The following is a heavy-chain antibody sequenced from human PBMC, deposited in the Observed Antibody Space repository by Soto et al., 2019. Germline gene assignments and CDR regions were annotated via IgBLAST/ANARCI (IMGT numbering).Heavy chain of an antibody. CDR2: ISSSSSTI. CDR3: ARDRLGNSGWYFAY. D-gene: IGHD6-19*01. V-gene: IGHV3-48*02. J-gene: IGHJ4*02. CDR1: GFTFSTYS. Sequence: GGSLRLSCAASGFTFSTYSMNWVRQAPGKGLEWISYISSSSSTIFYADSVKGRFTISRDNAKNSLYLQMDSLRDEDTAVYYCARDRLGNSGWYFAYWGQGTLVTVSS.